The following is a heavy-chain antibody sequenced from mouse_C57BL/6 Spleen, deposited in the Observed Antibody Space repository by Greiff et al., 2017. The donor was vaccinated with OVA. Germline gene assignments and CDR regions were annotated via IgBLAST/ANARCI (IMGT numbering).Heavy chain of an antibody. V-gene: IGHV5-17*01. CDR1: GFTFSDYG. Sequence: EVQGVESGGGLVKPGGSLKLSCAASGFTFSDYGMHWVRQAPEKGLEWVAYISSGSSTIYYADTVKGRFTISRDNAKNTLFLQMTSLRSEDTAMYYCARGGNYPFYYFDYWGQGTTLTVSS. J-gene: IGHJ2*01. CDR2: ISSGSSTI. CDR3: ARGGNYPFYYFDY. D-gene: IGHD2-1*01.